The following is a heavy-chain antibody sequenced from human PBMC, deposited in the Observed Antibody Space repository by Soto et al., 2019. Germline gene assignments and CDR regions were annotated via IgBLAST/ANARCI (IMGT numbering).Heavy chain of an antibody. CDR3: ASLNTIFGVVTNGPYYYYGIYC. Sequence: SVNGSCKSAGDTFSSYPIGWVRQAPGQGLEWMGGIIPIFGTANYAQKFQGRVTITADESTSTAYMELSSLRSEDTAVYYCASLNTIFGVVTNGPYYYYGIYCWGQGITVSVS. D-gene: IGHD3-3*01. CDR1: GDTFSSYP. CDR2: IIPIFGTA. J-gene: IGHJ6*01. V-gene: IGHV1-69*01.